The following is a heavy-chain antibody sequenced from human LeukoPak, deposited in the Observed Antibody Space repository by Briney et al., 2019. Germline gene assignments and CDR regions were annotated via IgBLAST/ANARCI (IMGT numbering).Heavy chain of an antibody. J-gene: IGHJ6*02. CDR3: AKDRYSSGWYRFGYYYYGMDV. Sequence: GGSLRLSCAASGFTFSIYAMSWVRQAPGKGLEWVSAISGSGGSTYYADSVKGRFTISRDNSKNTLYLQMNSLRAEDTAVYYCAKDRYSSGWYRFGYYYYGMDVWGQGTTVTVSS. CDR1: GFTFSIYA. CDR2: ISGSGGST. D-gene: IGHD6-19*01. V-gene: IGHV3-23*01.